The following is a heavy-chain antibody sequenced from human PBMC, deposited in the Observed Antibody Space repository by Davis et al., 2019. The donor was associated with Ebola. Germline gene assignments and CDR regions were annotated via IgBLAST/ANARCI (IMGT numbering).Heavy chain of an antibody. D-gene: IGHD1-26*01. J-gene: IGHJ4*02. CDR1: GGTFSSYT. V-gene: IGHV1-46*01. CDR3: ARVWGGAVDY. Sequence: AASVKVSCKASGGTFSSYTISWVRQAPGQGLEWMGIINPSGGSTSYAQKFQGRVTMTRDTSTSTVYMELSSLRSEDTAVYYCARVWGGAVDYWGQGTLVTVSS. CDR2: INPSGGST.